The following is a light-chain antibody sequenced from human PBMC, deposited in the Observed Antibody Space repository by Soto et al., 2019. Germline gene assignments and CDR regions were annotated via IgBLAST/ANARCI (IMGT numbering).Light chain of an antibody. V-gene: IGKV1-9*01. J-gene: IGKJ3*01. CDR1: QDIKTY. CDR3: QHLNTYPPFT. Sequence: IQLTQSPSSLSASVGDRVSITCRASQDIKTYLAWYQQKQGKAPKLLISGTFTLQSGVPSRFNGSGSGTDFTLTISRLQPEDFATYSCQHLNTYPPFTFGPGTKVDLE. CDR2: GTF.